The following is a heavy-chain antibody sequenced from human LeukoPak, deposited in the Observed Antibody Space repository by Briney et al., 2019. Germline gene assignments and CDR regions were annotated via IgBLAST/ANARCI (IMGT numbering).Heavy chain of an antibody. CDR2: IYYSGST. Sequence: SGTLSLTCTVSGGSISSGDYYWSWIRQPPGKGLEWIGYIYYSGSTYYNPSLKSRVTISVDTSKNQFSLKLSSVTAADTAVYYCARENGDYVFFDYWGQGTLVTVSS. J-gene: IGHJ4*02. D-gene: IGHD4-17*01. CDR1: GGSISSGDYY. V-gene: IGHV4-30-4*01. CDR3: ARENGDYVFFDY.